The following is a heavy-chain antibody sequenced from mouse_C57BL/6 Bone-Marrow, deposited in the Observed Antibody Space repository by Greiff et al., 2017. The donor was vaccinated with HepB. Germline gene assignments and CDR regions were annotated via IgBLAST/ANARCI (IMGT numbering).Heavy chain of an antibody. CDR3: ARDDGYLPYAMDY. CDR2: IYPGDGDT. Sequence: VKLQQSGAELVKPGASVKISCKASGYAFSSYWMNWVKQRPGKGLEWIGQIYPGDGDTNYNGKFKGKATLTADKSSSTAYMQLSSLTSEDSAVYFCARDDGYLPYAMDYWGQGTSVTVSS. J-gene: IGHJ4*01. D-gene: IGHD2-3*01. V-gene: IGHV1-80*01. CDR1: GYAFSSYW.